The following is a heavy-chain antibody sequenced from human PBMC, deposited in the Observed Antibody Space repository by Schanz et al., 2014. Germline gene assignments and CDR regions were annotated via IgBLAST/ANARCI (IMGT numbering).Heavy chain of an antibody. J-gene: IGHJ4*02. CDR1: GYSFTEYF. CDR3: ARARYTGYDCSGY. V-gene: IGHV1-2*02. Sequence: QVQLVQSGPAVKKPGASMKVSCLASGYSFTEYFLHWVRQAPGQGLEWMGWINPNSGETNYEQKFKGRVTLTSATSSRTAFMELSGLTSDDTATYFCARARYTGYDCSGYWGQGTLLIVSS. D-gene: IGHD5-12*01. CDR2: INPNSGET.